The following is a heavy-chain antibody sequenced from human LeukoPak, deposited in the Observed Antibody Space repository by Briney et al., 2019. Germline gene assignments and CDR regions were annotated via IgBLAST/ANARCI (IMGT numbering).Heavy chain of an antibody. J-gene: IGHJ4*02. V-gene: IGHV4-34*01. CDR3: VRLVGGDIDY. CDR1: GGSFSGYY. Sequence: SETLSLTCAVYGGSFSGYYWSWIRQPPGKGLEWIGEINHSGSTNYNPSLKSRVTISVDTSKNQFSLRLSSVTPEDTAVYFCVRLVGGDIDYWGQGTLVTVSS. CDR2: INHSGST. D-gene: IGHD5-12*01.